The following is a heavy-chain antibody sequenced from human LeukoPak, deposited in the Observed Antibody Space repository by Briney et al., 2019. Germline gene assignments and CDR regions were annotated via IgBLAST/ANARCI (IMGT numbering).Heavy chain of an antibody. Sequence: SETLSLTCTVSGGSISSGGHYWSWIRQHPGKGLEWIGYIYYSGSTYYNPSLKSRVTISVDTSKNQFSLKLSSVTAADTAVYYCAREAAGYSSGWYDYWGQGTLVTVSS. J-gene: IGHJ4*02. CDR3: AREAAGYSSGWYDY. CDR2: IYYSGST. D-gene: IGHD6-19*01. CDR1: GGSISSGGHY. V-gene: IGHV4-31*03.